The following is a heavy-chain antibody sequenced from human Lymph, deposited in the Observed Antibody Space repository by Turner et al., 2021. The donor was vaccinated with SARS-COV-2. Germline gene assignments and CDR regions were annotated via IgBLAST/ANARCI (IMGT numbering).Heavy chain of an antibody. V-gene: IGHV4-39*01. CDR3: AVLVRGAEYYFDY. Sequence: QLQLQESGPGLVRPSETLSLTCTVSGGSISSSSHHWGWVRRPPGRGLEWVGHIYYSGGNYYNPSLKSRVAISVDTSKNQFSLKLGSVTAADTAVYYCAVLVRGAEYYFDYWGQGTLVTVSS. CDR2: IYYSGGN. CDR1: GGSISSSSHH. J-gene: IGHJ4*02. D-gene: IGHD2-8*02.